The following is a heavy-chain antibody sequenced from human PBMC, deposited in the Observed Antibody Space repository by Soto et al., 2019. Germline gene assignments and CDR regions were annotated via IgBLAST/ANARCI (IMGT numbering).Heavy chain of an antibody. V-gene: IGHV4-39*01. J-gene: IGHJ6*02. Sequence: QLQLQESGPGLVKPSETLSLTCSVSGDSISGTNYYWGWIRQPPGKGLEWVGTVFYSGSTYYSPSLKGLVTISLDKPRNLFSLSVTSVTAADTAVYYCVRHVNLPARPFYYDGMDVWGQGTTVTVSS. CDR3: VRHVNLPARPFYYDGMDV. D-gene: IGHD6-6*01. CDR2: VFYSGST. CDR1: GDSISGTNYY.